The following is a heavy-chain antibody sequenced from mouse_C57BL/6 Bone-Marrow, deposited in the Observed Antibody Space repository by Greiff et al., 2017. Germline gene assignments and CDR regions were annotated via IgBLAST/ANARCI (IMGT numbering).Heavy chain of an antibody. Sequence: QVQLQQSGAELVRPGTSVKMSCKASGYTFTNYWIGWAKQRPGHGLEWIGDIYPGGGYTNYNEKFKGKATLTADKSSSTAYMQFSSLTSEDSAIXYCARSSGYDGSRSWDFDVWGKGTTVTVSS. CDR2: IYPGGGYT. J-gene: IGHJ1*03. CDR1: GYTFTNYW. D-gene: IGHD1-1*01. CDR3: ARSSGYDGSRSWDFDV. V-gene: IGHV1-63*01.